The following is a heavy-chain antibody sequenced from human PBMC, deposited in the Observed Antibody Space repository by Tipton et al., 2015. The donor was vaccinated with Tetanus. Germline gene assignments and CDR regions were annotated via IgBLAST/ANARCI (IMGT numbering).Heavy chain of an antibody. Sequence: PSLTCAVSGGSISTNNWWYWVRQPPGKGLEWIGEILHSGSTNYSPSLKSRVTISVDKSKNQFSLKLSSVTAADTAVYYCARDQPSGYGMDVWGQGTTVTVSS. CDR1: GGSISTNNW. CDR2: ILHSGST. V-gene: IGHV4-4*02. CDR3: ARDQPSGYGMDV. J-gene: IGHJ6*02.